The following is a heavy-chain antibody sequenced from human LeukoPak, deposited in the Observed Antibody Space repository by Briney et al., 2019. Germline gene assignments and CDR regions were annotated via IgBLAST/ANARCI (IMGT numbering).Heavy chain of an antibody. CDR2: IRYDGSNK. Sequence: GGSLRLSCAASGFTFSSYEMNWVRQAPGKGLEWVAFIRYDGSNKYYADSVKGRFTISRDNSKNTLYLQMNSLRAEDTAVYYCASAGPSYYYYMDVWGKGTTVTVSS. CDR3: ASAGPSYYYYMDV. D-gene: IGHD6-13*01. V-gene: IGHV3-30*02. CDR1: GFTFSSYE. J-gene: IGHJ6*03.